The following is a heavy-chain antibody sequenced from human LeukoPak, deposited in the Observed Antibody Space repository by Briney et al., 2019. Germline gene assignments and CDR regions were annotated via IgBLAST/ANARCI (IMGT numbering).Heavy chain of an antibody. D-gene: IGHD5-18*01. CDR2: IYTSGST. CDR3: ARAPAPYSYGYVLILRRPKGFDY. CDR1: GGSISSGSYY. Sequence: SETLSLTCTVSGGSISSGSYYWSWIRQPAGKGLEWIGRIYTSGSTNYNPSLKSRVTISVDTSKNQFSLKLSSVTAADTAVYYCARAPAPYSYGYVLILRRPKGFDYWGQGTLVTVSS. V-gene: IGHV4-61*02. J-gene: IGHJ4*02.